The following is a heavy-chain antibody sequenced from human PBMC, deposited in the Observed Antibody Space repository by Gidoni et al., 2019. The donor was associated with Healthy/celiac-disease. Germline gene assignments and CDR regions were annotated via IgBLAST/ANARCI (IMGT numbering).Heavy chain of an antibody. D-gene: IGHD6-6*01. V-gene: IGHV3-30*18. Sequence: QVQRVESGGGVVQPGFTFSSYGMHWVRQAPGKGLEWVAVISYDGSNKYYADSVKGRFTISRDNSKNTLYLQMNTLRAEDTAVYYCAKEIDYSSSVPDDYWGQGTLVTVSS. CDR1: FTFSSYG. CDR3: AKEIDYSSSVPDDY. CDR2: ISYDGSNK. J-gene: IGHJ4*02.